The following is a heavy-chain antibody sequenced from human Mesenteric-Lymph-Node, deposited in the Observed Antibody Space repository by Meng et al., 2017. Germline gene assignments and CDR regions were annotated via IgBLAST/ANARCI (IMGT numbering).Heavy chain of an antibody. CDR2: IYYSGST. Sequence: SETLSLTCTVSGGSISSYYWSWIRQPPGKGLEWIGYIYYSGSTNYNPSLKSRVTISVDTSKNQFSLKLSSVTAADTAVYYCARDRNDPHSGYDSGIFDYWGQGTLVTVSS. V-gene: IGHV4-59*01. J-gene: IGHJ4*02. D-gene: IGHD5-12*01. CDR3: ARDRNDPHSGYDSGIFDY. CDR1: GGSISSYY.